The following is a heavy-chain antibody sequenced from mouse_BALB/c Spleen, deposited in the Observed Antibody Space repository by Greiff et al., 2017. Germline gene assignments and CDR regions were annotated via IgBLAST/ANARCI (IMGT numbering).Heavy chain of an antibody. Sequence: EVQLVESGGGLVKPGGSLKLSCAASGFTFSDYYMYWVRQTPEKRLEWVATISDGGSYTYYPDSVKGRFTISRDNAKNNLYLQMSSLKSEDTAMYYCARDELLRLGFAYWGQGTLVTVSA. CDR3: ARDELLRLGFAY. CDR1: GFTFSDYY. D-gene: IGHD1-2*01. V-gene: IGHV5-4*02. CDR2: ISDGGSYT. J-gene: IGHJ3*01.